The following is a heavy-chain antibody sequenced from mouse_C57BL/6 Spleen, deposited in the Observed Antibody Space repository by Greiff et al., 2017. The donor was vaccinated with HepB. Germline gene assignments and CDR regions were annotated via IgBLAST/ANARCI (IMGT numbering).Heavy chain of an antibody. V-gene: IGHV3-6*01. J-gene: IGHJ4*01. CDR1: GYSITSGYY. CDR2: ISYDGSN. CDR3: AREPYYYGSSYGYAMDY. D-gene: IGHD1-1*01. Sequence: DVKLQESGPGLVKPSQSLSLTCSVTGYSITSGYYWNWIRQFPGNKLEWMGYISYDGSNNYNPSLKNRISITRDTSKNQFFLKLNSVTTEDTATYYCAREPYYYGSSYGYAMDYWGQGTSVTVSS.